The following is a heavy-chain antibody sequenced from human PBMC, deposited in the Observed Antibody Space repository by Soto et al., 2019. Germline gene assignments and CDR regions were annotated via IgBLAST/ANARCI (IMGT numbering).Heavy chain of an antibody. CDR1: GYTSASYG. Sequence: ASVKASCNASGYTSASYGLSWVRQSPEQGLEWMGFVIAYNGNTTYAQKLQGRVTMTPDTSTITAYMELRSLRSDDTAVYYCARDAYYDSWSGYFSHYYYGMDVWGQGTTVTVYS. CDR3: ARDAYYDSWSGYFSHYYYGMDV. J-gene: IGHJ6*02. D-gene: IGHD3-3*01. CDR2: VIAYNGNT. V-gene: IGHV1-18*01.